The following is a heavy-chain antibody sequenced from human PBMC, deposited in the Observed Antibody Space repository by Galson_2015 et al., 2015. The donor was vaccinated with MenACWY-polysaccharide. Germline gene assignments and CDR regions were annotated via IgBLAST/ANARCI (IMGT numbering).Heavy chain of an antibody. CDR1: GCSFTSDW. Sequence: QPGAAAKKPGESLMLSWKGSGCSFTSDWVGWGRQMPGIGLEWLGVICPGDSNSRYRPSFQGQVTISADKSISLAYLQWSSLKASDTAMYCCARRADYNFGMDVLGQGTTVTVSS. D-gene: IGHD6-25*01. V-gene: IGHV5-51*03. J-gene: IGHJ6*02. CDR3: ARRADYNFGMDV. CDR2: ICPGDSNS.